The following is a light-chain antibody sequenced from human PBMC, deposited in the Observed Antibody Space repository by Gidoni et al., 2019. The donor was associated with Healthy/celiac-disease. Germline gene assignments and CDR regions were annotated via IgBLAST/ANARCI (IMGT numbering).Light chain of an antibody. V-gene: IGKV2-28*01. CDR2: LGS. Sequence: IVMPQSPLSLPVTPGEPASISCRSSQSLLHRNGYNYLDWYLQKPGQSPQLLIYLGSNRASGVPDRFSGSGSGTDFTLKISRVEAADVGVYYCRQALQTLFTFXPXTKVDIK. J-gene: IGKJ3*01. CDR3: RQALQTLFT. CDR1: QSLLHRNGYNY.